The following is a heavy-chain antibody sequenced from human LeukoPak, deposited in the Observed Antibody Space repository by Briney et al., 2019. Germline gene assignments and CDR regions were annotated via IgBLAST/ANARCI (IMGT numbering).Heavy chain of an antibody. Sequence: VRQAPGXXXXWAAVIWYDGSNKYYADSVKGRFTISRDNSKNTLYLQMNSLRAEDTAVYYCARDALGWIHLWKEDWYFDLWGRGTLVTVSS. D-gene: IGHD5-18*01. V-gene: IGHV3-33*01. J-gene: IGHJ2*01. CDR3: ARDALGWIHLWKEDWYFDL. CDR2: IWYDGSNK.